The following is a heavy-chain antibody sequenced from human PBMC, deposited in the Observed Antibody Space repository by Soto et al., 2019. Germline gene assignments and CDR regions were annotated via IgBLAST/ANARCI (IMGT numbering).Heavy chain of an antibody. D-gene: IGHD6-6*01. CDR2: INPNSGDT. Sequence: ASVNVSCKSSGYTFTGYYIHWVRQAPGQGLECMGWINPNSGDTNYAQKFQGRVTMTRDTSISTAYMELSRLRSADTAVYYCARSLSTIGARPDYWGHGTLVTVSS. V-gene: IGHV1-2*02. CDR3: ARSLSTIGARPDY. CDR1: GYTFTGYY. J-gene: IGHJ4*01.